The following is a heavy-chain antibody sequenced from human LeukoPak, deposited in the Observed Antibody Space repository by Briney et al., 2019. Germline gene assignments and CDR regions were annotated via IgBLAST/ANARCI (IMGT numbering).Heavy chain of an antibody. D-gene: IGHD2/OR15-2a*01. J-gene: IGHJ6*03. CDR2: IYGGST. Sequence: QPGGSLRLSCAASGFTVRDNYMTWVRQAPGKGLEWVSIIYGGSTYYADSVKGRFTISRDNSKNTVYLQMNSLRAEDTAVYYCARDFEGVHRTTNSYTYYYYMDVWGKGTTVIVSS. V-gene: IGHV3-53*01. CDR1: GFTVRDNY. CDR3: ARDFEGVHRTTNSYTYYYYMDV.